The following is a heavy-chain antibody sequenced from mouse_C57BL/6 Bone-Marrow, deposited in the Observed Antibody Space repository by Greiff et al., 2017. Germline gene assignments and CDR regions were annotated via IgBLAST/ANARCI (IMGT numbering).Heavy chain of an antibody. CDR1: GYSFTGYY. Sequence: VQLQQSGPELVKPGASVKISCKASGYSFTGYYMNWVKQSPEKSLEWIGEINPSTGGTTYNQKFKAKATLTVDKSSSTAYMQLESLTSEDSAVYYCARSGLITTVVAPDYWGQGTTLTVSS. V-gene: IGHV1-42*01. CDR3: ARSGLITTVVAPDY. J-gene: IGHJ2*01. D-gene: IGHD1-1*01. CDR2: INPSTGGT.